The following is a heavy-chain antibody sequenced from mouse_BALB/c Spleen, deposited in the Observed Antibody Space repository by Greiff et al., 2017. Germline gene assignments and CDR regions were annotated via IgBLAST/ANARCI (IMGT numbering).Heavy chain of an antibody. Sequence: VKLVESGAELVRPGASVTLSCKASGYTFTDYEMHWVKQTPVHGLEWIGAIDPETGGTAYNQKFKGKATLTADKSSSTAYMELRSLTSEDSAVYYCTRGGGNPWFAYWGQGTLVTVSA. CDR2: IDPETGGT. D-gene: IGHD1-1*02. J-gene: IGHJ3*01. CDR1: GYTFTDYE. V-gene: IGHV1-15*01. CDR3: TRGGGNPWFAY.